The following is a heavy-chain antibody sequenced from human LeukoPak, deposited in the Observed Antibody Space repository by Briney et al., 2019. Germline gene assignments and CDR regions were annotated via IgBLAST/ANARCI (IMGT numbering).Heavy chain of an antibody. CDR3: AIHEQWAAPTY. CDR1: GGSISSSNYY. Sequence: PSETLSLTCTVSGGSISSSNYYWGWVRQPPGKGLEWVGSIYHSGTTYYYASLKSRVTISVDTSKNRFSLKLSSVTAADSALYYCAIHEQWAAPTYWGQGTLVTVSS. CDR2: IYHSGTT. D-gene: IGHD6-19*01. V-gene: IGHV4-39*01. J-gene: IGHJ4*02.